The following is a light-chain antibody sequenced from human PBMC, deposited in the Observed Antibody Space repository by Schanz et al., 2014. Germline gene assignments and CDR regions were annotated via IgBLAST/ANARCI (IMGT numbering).Light chain of an antibody. CDR2: GAS. V-gene: IGKV3D-20*02. CDR3: QQRSNWPGT. CDR1: QSVSSSY. Sequence: EIVLTQSPGTLSLSPGERATLSCRASQSVSSSYLAWYQQKPGQAPRLLVYGASNRATGIPDRFSGSGSGPDFTLTISRLEPEDFAVYYCQQRSNWPGTFGQGTKVEIK. J-gene: IGKJ1*01.